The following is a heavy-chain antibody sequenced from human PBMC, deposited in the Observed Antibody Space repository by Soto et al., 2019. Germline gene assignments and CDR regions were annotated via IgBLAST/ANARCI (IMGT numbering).Heavy chain of an antibody. CDR1: GYTFTSYD. CDR2: MNPNSGNT. CDR3: VRQNTWIQLWPHFDY. J-gene: IGHJ4*02. D-gene: IGHD5-18*01. Sequence: ASVKVSCKASGYTFTSYDINWVRQATGQGLEWMGWMNPNSGNTGYAQKFQGRVTMTRNTSISTAYMELSSLRSEDTAIYYCVRQNTWIQLWPHFDYWGQGILVTVSS. V-gene: IGHV1-8*01.